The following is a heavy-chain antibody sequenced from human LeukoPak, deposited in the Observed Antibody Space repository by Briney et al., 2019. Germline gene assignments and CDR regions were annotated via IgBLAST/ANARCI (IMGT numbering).Heavy chain of an antibody. J-gene: IGHJ3*02. V-gene: IGHV1-46*01. Sequence: ASVKVSCKASGYTFTSYYMHWVRQAPGQGLEWVGIINPSGGSTSYAQKFQGRVTMTRDTSTSTVYMELSSLRSEDTAVYYCARGQFTDIVVVPAVSPNDAFDIWGQGTMVTVSS. CDR3: ARGQFTDIVVVPAVSPNDAFDI. D-gene: IGHD2-2*01. CDR2: INPSGGST. CDR1: GYTFTSYY.